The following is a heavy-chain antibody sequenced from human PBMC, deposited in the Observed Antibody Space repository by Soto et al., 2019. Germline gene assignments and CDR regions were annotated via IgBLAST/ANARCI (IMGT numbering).Heavy chain of an antibody. CDR3: AKSSSIAVAGVIDY. CDR1: GFTFDDYA. J-gene: IGHJ4*02. CDR2: ISWNSGSI. D-gene: IGHD6-19*01. V-gene: IGHV3-9*01. Sequence: SLRPSCAASGFTFDDYAIHWVRQAPGKGLEWVSGISWNSGSIGYADSVKGRFTISRDNAKNSLYLQMNSLRAEDTALYYCAKSSSIAVAGVIDYWGQGTLVTVSS.